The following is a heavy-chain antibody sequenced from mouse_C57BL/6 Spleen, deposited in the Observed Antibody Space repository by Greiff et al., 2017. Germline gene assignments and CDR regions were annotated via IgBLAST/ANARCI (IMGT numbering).Heavy chain of an antibody. Sequence: EVQLQQSGPELVKPGASVKISCKASGYTFTDYYMNWVKQSHGKSLEWIGDINPNNGGTSYNQKFKGKATLTVDKSSSTAYMELRSLTSEDSAVYYCARRWLLPLNFDVWGTGTTVTVSS. CDR2: INPNNGGT. D-gene: IGHD2-3*01. CDR3: ARRWLLPLNFDV. J-gene: IGHJ1*03. V-gene: IGHV1-26*01. CDR1: GYTFTDYY.